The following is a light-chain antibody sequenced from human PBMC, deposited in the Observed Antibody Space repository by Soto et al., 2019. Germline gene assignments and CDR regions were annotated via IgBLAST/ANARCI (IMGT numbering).Light chain of an antibody. CDR2: GAS. V-gene: IGKV3-15*01. CDR1: QSVSSN. Sequence: EIVMTQSPATLSVSPGERATLSCRASQSVSSNLAWYQQQPGQAPRLLIYGASTRATGIPARFSGSGSGTEFTRTISSLQSEDFSVYYCKQYNNWPPITFGQGTRLEIK. J-gene: IGKJ5*01. CDR3: KQYNNWPPIT.